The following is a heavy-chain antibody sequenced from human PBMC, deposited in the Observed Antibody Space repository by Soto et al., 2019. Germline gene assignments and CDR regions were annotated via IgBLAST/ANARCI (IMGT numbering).Heavy chain of an antibody. CDR1: GGTFSSYA. J-gene: IGHJ3*02. D-gene: IGHD3-22*01. V-gene: IGHV1-69*01. Sequence: QVQLVQSGAEVKKPGSSVKVSCKASGGTFSSYAISWVRQAPGQGLEWMGGIIPIFGTANYAQKFQGRVTITADEYTSTAYMELSSLRSEDTAVYYCARRTNYYDSSGYFPDAFDIWGQGTMVTVSS. CDR3: ARRTNYYDSSGYFPDAFDI. CDR2: IIPIFGTA.